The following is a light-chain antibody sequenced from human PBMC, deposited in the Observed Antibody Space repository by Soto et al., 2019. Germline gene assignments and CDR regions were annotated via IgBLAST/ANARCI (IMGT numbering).Light chain of an antibody. CDR2: DTS. Sequence: ETVMTQAPGTLSVCLGERASLSFRASQSVSIHLAWYQQKPGQAPRLLIYDTSTRATGIPARFSGSGSGTEFTLTISSLQSEDFAVYYCQQYSNRPPITFGQGTRLEIK. CDR3: QQYSNRPPIT. V-gene: IGKV3-15*01. J-gene: IGKJ5*01. CDR1: QSVSIH.